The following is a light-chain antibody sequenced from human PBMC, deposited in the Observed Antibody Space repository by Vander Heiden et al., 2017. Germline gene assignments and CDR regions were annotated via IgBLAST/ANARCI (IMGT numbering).Light chain of an antibody. CDR2: DVT. CDR1: SSDVGAYNY. Sequence: QSALPQPPSASGSPGQSVTISCTGTSSDVGAYNYVPWYQQHPGKAPTLIIYDVTKRPSGVPDRFSGSKSGNTAFLTVSGLQAEDEADYYCSSHAGSSAVFGGGTTVTVL. J-gene: IGLJ3*02. V-gene: IGLV2-8*01. CDR3: SSHAGSSAV.